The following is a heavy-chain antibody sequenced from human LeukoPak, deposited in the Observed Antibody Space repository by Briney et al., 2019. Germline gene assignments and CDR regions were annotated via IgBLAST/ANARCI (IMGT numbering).Heavy chain of an antibody. V-gene: IGHV1-18*01. J-gene: IGHJ4*02. D-gene: IGHD6-13*01. CDR1: GYTFTSYG. CDR2: ISAYNGNT. Sequence: ASVKVSCKASGYTFTSYGISWVRQAPGQGLEWMGWISAYNGNTNYAQKLQGRVTMTTDTSTSTAYMELRSLRSEDTAVYYCATSYGIAAAGKDDYWGQGTLVTVSS. CDR3: ATSYGIAAAGKDDY.